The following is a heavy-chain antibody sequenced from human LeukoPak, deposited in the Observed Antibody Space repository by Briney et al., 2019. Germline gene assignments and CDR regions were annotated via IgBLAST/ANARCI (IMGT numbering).Heavy chain of an antibody. CDR2: IYYTGSI. Sequence: PSQTLSLTCTVSGRSISSGGYYWSWLRQHPGTGLEWIGYIYYTGSIYYNPSLKSRVTISVDTYKNQFSLKLSSVTAADTAVYYCASSYDSSGYLIDYWGQGTLVTVSS. V-gene: IGHV4-31*03. J-gene: IGHJ4*02. CDR3: ASSYDSSGYLIDY. CDR1: GRSISSGGYY. D-gene: IGHD3-22*01.